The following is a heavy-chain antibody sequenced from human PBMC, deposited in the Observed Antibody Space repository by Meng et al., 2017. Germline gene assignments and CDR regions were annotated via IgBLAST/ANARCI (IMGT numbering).Heavy chain of an antibody. Sequence: LQIWDRCQDRVNPSVTLYLTCIDSLGSCRSISYYWGWSRQAPGKGLEWIGSINYSGTTYYKPSLKSLVTISVDTSKNQFSLKLSSVTAADTAVYYCARVPYYGSGSYQYNWFDPWGQGTLVTVSS. CDR1: LGSCRSISYY. J-gene: IGHJ5*02. CDR2: INYSGTT. CDR3: ARVPYYGSGSYQYNWFDP. V-gene: IGHV4-39*07. D-gene: IGHD3-10*01.